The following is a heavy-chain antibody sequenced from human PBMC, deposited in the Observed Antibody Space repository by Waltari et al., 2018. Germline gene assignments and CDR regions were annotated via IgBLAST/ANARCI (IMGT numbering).Heavy chain of an antibody. CDR1: GGSVRSDN. D-gene: IGHD3-22*01. Sequence: QVQLPESGPGLVKPSETLSLTCNVSGGSVRSDNWSWLRQTLRKGLEWIGYIYQGGSTNYNPSLKSRVTISKDLSKNQLSLKLTSVTVADTAIYYCARRYGYDYLDPWGQGTLVTVSS. J-gene: IGHJ5*02. V-gene: IGHV4-4*09. CDR3: ARRYGYDYLDP. CDR2: IYQGGST.